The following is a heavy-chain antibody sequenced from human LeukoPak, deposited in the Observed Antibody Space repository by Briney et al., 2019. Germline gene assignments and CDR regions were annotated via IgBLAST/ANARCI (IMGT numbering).Heavy chain of an antibody. V-gene: IGHV4-4*07. Sequence: SETLSLTCTVSGGSISSYYWSWIRQPAGKGLEWIGRIYTSGSTNYNPSLKSRVTMSVDTSKNQFSLKLSSVTAADTAVYYCARHGIAARPRSWFDPWGQGTLVTVSS. CDR3: ARHGIAARPRSWFDP. CDR2: IYTSGST. D-gene: IGHD6-6*01. CDR1: GGSISSYY. J-gene: IGHJ5*02.